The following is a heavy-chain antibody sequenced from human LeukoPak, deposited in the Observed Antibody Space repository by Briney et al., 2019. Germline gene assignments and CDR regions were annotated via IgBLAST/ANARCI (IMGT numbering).Heavy chain of an antibody. D-gene: IGHD2-21*02. CDR1: GGSITSGRYY. V-gene: IGHV4-61*02. CDR2: LYTNDNT. J-gene: IGHJ6*03. CDR3: ARGVVTDDYYMDV. Sequence: SETLSLTCSVSGGSITSGRYYWTWIRQPAGKGLEWIGRLYTNDNTNYDPSLESRVSISVDTSKSQFYLQLTSVTAADTAVYFCARGVVTDDYYMDVWGKGITVVVSS.